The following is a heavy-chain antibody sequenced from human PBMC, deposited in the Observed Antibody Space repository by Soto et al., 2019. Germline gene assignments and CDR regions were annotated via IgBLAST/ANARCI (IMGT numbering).Heavy chain of an antibody. V-gene: IGHV3-23*01. CDR3: AKKVNSGPGSQYFDY. CDR2: FRTGGDDGTT. D-gene: IGHD3-10*01. Sequence: GGSLRLSCAASGFTFSSYSMSWVRQAPGKGLEWVSGFRTGGDDGTTYYADSVRGRFTISRDNSKNTLFLQMNSLRAEDTAIYYCAKKVNSGPGSQYFDYWGQGTLVTVSS. J-gene: IGHJ4*02. CDR1: GFTFSSYS.